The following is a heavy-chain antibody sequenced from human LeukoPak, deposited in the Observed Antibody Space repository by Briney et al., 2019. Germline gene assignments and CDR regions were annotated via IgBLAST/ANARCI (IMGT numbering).Heavy chain of an antibody. V-gene: IGHV3-7*01. CDR1: GFTFSSYW. J-gene: IGHJ3*02. CDR3: ARDEYYYDSSGYSQNDAFDI. D-gene: IGHD3-22*01. Sequence: PGGSLRLSCAASGFTFSSYWMSWVRQAPGKGLEWVANIKQDGSENYYVDSVKGRFTISRDNAKNSLYLQMNSLRAEDTAVYYCARDEYYYDSSGYSQNDAFDIWGQGTMVTVSS. CDR2: IKQDGSEN.